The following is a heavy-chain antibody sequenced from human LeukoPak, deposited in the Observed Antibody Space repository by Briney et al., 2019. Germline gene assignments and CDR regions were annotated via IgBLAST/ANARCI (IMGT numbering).Heavy chain of an antibody. D-gene: IGHD2-2*01. CDR3: ASYCSSTSCPRLYYYYYMDV. CDR2: ISSSSSPI. V-gene: IGHV3-48*04. CDR1: GFTFSSYS. J-gene: IGHJ6*03. Sequence: GGSLRLSCAASGFTFSSYSMNWFRQAPGKGLEWVSYISSSSSPIYYADSVKGRFTISRDNAKNSLYLQMNSLRAEDTAVYYCASYCSSTSCPRLYYYYYMDVWGKGTTVTVSS.